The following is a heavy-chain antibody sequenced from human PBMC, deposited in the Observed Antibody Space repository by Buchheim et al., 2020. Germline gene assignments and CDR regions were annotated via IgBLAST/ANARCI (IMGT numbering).Heavy chain of an antibody. CDR2: IYYSGST. V-gene: IGHV4-30-4*01. CDR1: GGSISSGDYY. Sequence: QVQLQESGPGLVKPSQTLSLTCTVSGGSISSGDYYWSWIRKPPGKGLEWIGYIYYSGSTYYNPSLKSRVTISVDTSKNQFSLKLSSVTAADTAVYYCARGEDIVVVPAAIRGGNWFDPWGQGTL. J-gene: IGHJ5*02. CDR3: ARGEDIVVVPAAIRGGNWFDP. D-gene: IGHD2-2*02.